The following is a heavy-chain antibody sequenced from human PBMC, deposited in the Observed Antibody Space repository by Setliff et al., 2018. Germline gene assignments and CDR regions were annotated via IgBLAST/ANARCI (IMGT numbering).Heavy chain of an antibody. J-gene: IGHJ4*02. D-gene: IGHD2-2*03. Sequence: ASVKVSCKASGYTFNSYGISWVRQAPGQGLEWMGWISCYNGDTRYAQNLQGRVTVTTDTSTNTAYMELRSLRSDDTAVYYCARGPVDFVVVPAAAVFDFWGQGTLVTVSS. CDR1: GYTFNSYG. CDR2: ISCYNGDT. CDR3: ARGPVDFVVVPAAAVFDF. V-gene: IGHV1-18*01.